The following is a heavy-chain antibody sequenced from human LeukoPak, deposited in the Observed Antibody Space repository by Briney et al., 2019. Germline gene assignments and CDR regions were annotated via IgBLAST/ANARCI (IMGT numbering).Heavy chain of an antibody. CDR1: GFTFSDYY. V-gene: IGHV3-11*01. D-gene: IGHD6-19*01. Sequence: GGSLRLSCAASGFTFSDYYTSWIRQAPGKGLEWVSYISSSGSTIYYAAPVKGRFTISRDNAKNSLYLQMNSLRAEDTAVYYCARGGPSSSGWYYFDYWGQGTLVTVSS. CDR3: ARGGPSSSGWYYFDY. J-gene: IGHJ4*02. CDR2: ISSSGSTI.